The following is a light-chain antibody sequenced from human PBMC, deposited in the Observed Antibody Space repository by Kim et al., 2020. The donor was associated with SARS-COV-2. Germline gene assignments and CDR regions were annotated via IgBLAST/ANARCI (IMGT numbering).Light chain of an antibody. CDR3: LQHHSYPWT. J-gene: IGKJ1*01. CDR1: QGINND. CDR2: AAS. V-gene: IGKV1-17*03. Sequence: ASVGDRVTITCRASQGINNDLAWFQQKPGKGPKRLIYAASSLHSGVPSRFSGGGSGTEFTLIISSLQPEDFATYYCLQHHSYPWTFGQGTKVEIK.